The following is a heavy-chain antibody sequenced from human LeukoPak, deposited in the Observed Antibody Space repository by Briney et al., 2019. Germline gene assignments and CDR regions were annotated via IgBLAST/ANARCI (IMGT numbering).Heavy chain of an antibody. CDR2: ISGSNGRT. V-gene: IGHV3-23*01. J-gene: IGHJ3*01. D-gene: IGHD2-2*03. Sequence: GGSLRLSCAASGFPFSNNDMQWVRQAPGKGLEWVSGISGSNGRTYYADSVKGRVTISRDNSKSTLYLQMNSLRAEDTAVYFCAKGGYFAFEFWGQGTLDTVSS. CDR1: GFPFSNND. CDR3: AKGGYFAFEF.